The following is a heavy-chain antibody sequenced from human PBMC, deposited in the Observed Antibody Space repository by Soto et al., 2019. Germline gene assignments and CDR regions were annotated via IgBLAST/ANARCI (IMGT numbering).Heavy chain of an antibody. J-gene: IGHJ4*01. CDR3: AHTSAKPTFDY. V-gene: IGHV2-5*02. Sequence: SGPTLVNPTQTLTLTCTFSGFSLSTNAMGVGWIRQPPGKALEWLAVIYWDDDKRYSPSLKSRLTITKDTSKNQVVLIMTNMDPVDTATYYCAHTSAKPTFDYWGHGTLVTVSS. CDR1: GFSLSTNAMG. CDR2: IYWDDDK.